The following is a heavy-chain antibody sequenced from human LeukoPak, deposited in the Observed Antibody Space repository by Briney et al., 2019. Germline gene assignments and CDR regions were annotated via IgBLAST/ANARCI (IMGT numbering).Heavy chain of an antibody. D-gene: IGHD3-16*01. Sequence: GGSLRLSCVASGFTFRSYAMSWVREAPEGGLERVSSLRGNGDAFYADSVKGRFTLSRDESRNTVYLQLNKQRVEDTAIYYCAKASWVSTADAVLWGQGTVVTVSS. CDR2: LRGNGDA. V-gene: IGHV3-23*01. CDR3: AKASWVSTADAVL. CDR1: GFTFRSYA. J-gene: IGHJ4*02.